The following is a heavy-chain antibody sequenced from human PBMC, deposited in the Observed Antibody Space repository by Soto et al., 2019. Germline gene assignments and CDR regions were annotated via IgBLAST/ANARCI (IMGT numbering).Heavy chain of an antibody. V-gene: IGHV1-69*02. J-gene: IGHJ5*02. CDR3: ARAPSRYYDSSDYPVGNWFDP. D-gene: IGHD3-22*01. CDR1: GGTFSSYT. CDR2: IIPILGIA. Sequence: QVQLVQSGAEVKKPGSSVKVSCKASGGTFSSYTISWVRQAPGQGLEWMGRIIPILGIANYAQKFQGRVTITADKSTSTAYMELSSLRSEDTAVYYCARAPSRYYDSSDYPVGNWFDPWGQGTLVTVSS.